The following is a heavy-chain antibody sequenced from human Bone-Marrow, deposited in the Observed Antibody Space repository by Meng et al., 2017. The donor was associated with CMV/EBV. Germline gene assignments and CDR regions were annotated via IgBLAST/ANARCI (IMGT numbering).Heavy chain of an antibody. CDR3: ARLAWPFTSRGYFAY. D-gene: IGHD3-16*01. V-gene: IGHV4-34*01. Sequence: GSLRLSCTASGFTFGDYAMSWIRQPPGKGLEWIGEINHSGSTNYNPSLKSRVTISADASKNQFSLKLSSVTAADTAVYYCARLAWPFTSRGYFAYWGQGTLVTVSS. J-gene: IGHJ4*02. CDR1: GFTFGDYA. CDR2: INHSGST.